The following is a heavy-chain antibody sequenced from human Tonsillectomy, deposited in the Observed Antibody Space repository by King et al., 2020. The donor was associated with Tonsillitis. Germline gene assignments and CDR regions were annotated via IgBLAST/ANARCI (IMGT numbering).Heavy chain of an antibody. D-gene: IGHD6-19*01. CDR3: ARYSSGWYEWYRWYFDL. V-gene: IGHV4-39*01. CDR2: IYYSGST. J-gene: IGHJ2*01. CDR1: GGSISSSSYY. Sequence: QLQESGPGLVKPSETLSLTCTVSGGSISSSSYYWGWIRQPPGKGLEWIGSIYYSGSTYYNPSLKSRVTISVDTSKNQFSLKLSSVTAADTAVYYCARYSSGWYEWYRWYFDLWGRGTLVTVSS.